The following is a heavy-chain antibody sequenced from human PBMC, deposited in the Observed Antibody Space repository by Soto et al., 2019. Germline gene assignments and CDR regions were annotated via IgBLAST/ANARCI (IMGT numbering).Heavy chain of an antibody. D-gene: IGHD6-6*01. Sequence: QVQVVQSGAEVKKPGASVKVSCKASGYTFTGYYLHWVRQAPGQGLEWLGWINPNGGGTNYAQDFQGRITMTRDASINTADLEVTRLRSEDTAVYYGAREGIAARSPTDWGQGTLGTVSS. CDR2: INPNGGGT. CDR3: AREGIAARSPTD. V-gene: IGHV1-2*02. J-gene: IGHJ4*02. CDR1: GYTFTGYY.